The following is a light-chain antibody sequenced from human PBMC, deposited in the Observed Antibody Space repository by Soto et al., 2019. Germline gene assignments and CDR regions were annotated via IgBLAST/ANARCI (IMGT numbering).Light chain of an antibody. J-gene: IGKJ2*01. CDR2: DAS. CDR1: QSVSSY. V-gene: IGKV3-11*01. CDR3: QQRSNWPPI. Sequence: EIVLTQSPATLSLSPGERATLSCRASQSVSSYLAWYQQKPGQAPRLLIYDASNRATGIPARFSGSGSGTDFTLTISSLEPEYFAVYYCQQRSNWPPIFGQGTKLEIK.